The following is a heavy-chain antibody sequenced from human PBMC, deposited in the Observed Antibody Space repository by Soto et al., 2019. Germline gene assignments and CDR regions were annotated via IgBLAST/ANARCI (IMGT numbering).Heavy chain of an antibody. CDR3: ARDSTYYFDSSGSAVRAFDI. Sequence: QVQLQESGPGLVKPSQTLSLTCTVSGGSISSDDYYWSWIRQPPGKGLEWIGYIYYSGSTYYNPSLKRRLTISLDTSKNQFSLKLSSVTAADTAVYYCARDSTYYFDSSGSAVRAFDIWGQGTMVTVSS. CDR2: IYYSGST. D-gene: IGHD3-22*01. V-gene: IGHV4-30-4*01. J-gene: IGHJ3*02. CDR1: GGSISSDDYY.